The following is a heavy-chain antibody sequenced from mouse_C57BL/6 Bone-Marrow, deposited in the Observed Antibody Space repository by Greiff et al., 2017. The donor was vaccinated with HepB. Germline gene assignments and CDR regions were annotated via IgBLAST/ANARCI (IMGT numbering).Heavy chain of an antibody. CDR1: GYAFTNYL. Sequence: QVQLQQSGAELVRPGPSVKVSCKASGYAFTNYLIEWVKQRPGQGLEWIGVINPGSGGTNYNEKFKGKATLTADKSSSTAYMQLSSLTSEDSAVYFCARSVYDYDRAAYWGQGTLVTVSA. CDR2: INPGSGGT. V-gene: IGHV1-54*01. D-gene: IGHD2-4*01. CDR3: ARSVYDYDRAAY. J-gene: IGHJ3*01.